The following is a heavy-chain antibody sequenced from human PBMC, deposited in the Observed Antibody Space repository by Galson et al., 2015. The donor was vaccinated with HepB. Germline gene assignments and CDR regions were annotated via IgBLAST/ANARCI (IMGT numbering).Heavy chain of an antibody. CDR1: GFTFSNYG. CDR2: IWYDGTNK. CDR3: ARDAMIRGYRPNYYYCYMDV. J-gene: IGHJ6*03. D-gene: IGHD3-10*01. Sequence: SLRLSCAASGFTFSNYGMHWVRQAPGKGLEWVAFIWYDGTNKWYADSVKGRFTISRDNSKNTLYLQMNSLRAEDTAVYYCARDAMIRGYRPNYYYCYMDVWGRGTTFAFSS. V-gene: IGHV3-33*01.